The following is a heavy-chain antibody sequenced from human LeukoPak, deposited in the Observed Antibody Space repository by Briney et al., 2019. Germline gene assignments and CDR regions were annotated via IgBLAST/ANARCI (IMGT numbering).Heavy chain of an antibody. CDR3: ARDLYDSSGYSPFDY. CDR2: ISSSGSTI. J-gene: IGHJ4*02. D-gene: IGHD3-22*01. Sequence: PGGSLRLSCAASGFTFSDCYMSWIRQAPGKGLEWVSYISSSGSTIYYTDSVKGRFTISRDNAKNSLYLQMNSLRAEDTAVYYCARDLYDSSGYSPFDYWDQGTLVTVSS. V-gene: IGHV3-11*01. CDR1: GFTFSDCY.